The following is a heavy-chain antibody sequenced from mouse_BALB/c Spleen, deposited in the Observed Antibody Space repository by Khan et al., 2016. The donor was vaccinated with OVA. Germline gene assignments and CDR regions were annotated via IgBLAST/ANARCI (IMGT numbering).Heavy chain of an antibody. CDR1: GYSITSGYA. V-gene: IGHV3-2*02. CDR3: ASENYCGYYFDY. CDR2: ISYSGVT. Sequence: VQLKQSGPGLVKPSQSLSLTCTVTGYSITSGYAWNWIRQFPGNKLEWMGYISYSGVTSYTPSLKSRISITRDTSKNQFFLQLNSVTTEDTATYNCASENYCGYYFDYWGQGTTLTVSS. D-gene: IGHD1-1*01. J-gene: IGHJ2*01.